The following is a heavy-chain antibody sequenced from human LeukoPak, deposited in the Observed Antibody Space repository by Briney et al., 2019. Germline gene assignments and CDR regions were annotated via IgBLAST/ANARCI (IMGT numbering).Heavy chain of an antibody. CDR1: GFTFDDYA. CDR3: AKGEYSSSLSDYFDY. V-gene: IGHV3-9*01. Sequence: GRSLRLSCAAPGFTFDDYAMHWVRQAPGEGLEWVSGISWNSGSIGYADSVKGRFTISRDNAKNSLYLQMNSLRAEDTALYYCAKGEYSSSLSDYFDYWGQGTLVTVSS. CDR2: ISWNSGSI. D-gene: IGHD6-6*01. J-gene: IGHJ4*02.